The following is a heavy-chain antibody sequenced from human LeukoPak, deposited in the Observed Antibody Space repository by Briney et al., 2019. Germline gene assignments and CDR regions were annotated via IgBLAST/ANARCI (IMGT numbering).Heavy chain of an antibody. Sequence: GGSLRLSCAASGFTFSSYAMSWVRQAPGKGLGWVSAISGSGGSTYYADSVKGRFTISRDISKNTLYLQMNSLRAEDTAVYYCAKVSYSYYYDSSGTRGYFDYWGQGTLVTVSS. CDR3: AKVSYSYYYDSSGTRGYFDY. J-gene: IGHJ4*02. CDR2: ISGSGGST. CDR1: GFTFSSYA. D-gene: IGHD3-22*01. V-gene: IGHV3-23*01.